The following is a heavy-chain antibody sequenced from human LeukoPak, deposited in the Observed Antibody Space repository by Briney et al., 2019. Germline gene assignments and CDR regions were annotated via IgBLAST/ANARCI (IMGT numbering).Heavy chain of an antibody. J-gene: IGHJ5*02. CDR2: IYTSGST. CDR1: GGSFSGYY. CDR3: ARGNYYYGSGSYYTPAGNWFDP. V-gene: IGHV4-59*10. D-gene: IGHD3-10*01. Sequence: SETLSLTCAVYGGSFSGYYWSWIRQPAGKGLEWIGRIYTSGSTNYNPSLKSRVTISVDTSKNQFSLKLSSVTAADTAVYYCARGNYYYGSGSYYTPAGNWFDPWGQGTLVTVSS.